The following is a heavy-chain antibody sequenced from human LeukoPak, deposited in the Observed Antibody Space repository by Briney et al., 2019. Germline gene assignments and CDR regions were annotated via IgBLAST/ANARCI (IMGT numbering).Heavy chain of an antibody. CDR3: ARLGWFTEENAFDI. CDR2: IYYSGST. CDR1: GGSFSGYY. J-gene: IGHJ3*02. D-gene: IGHD2-15*01. V-gene: IGHV4-34*01. Sequence: KPSETLSLTCAVYGGSFSGYYWSWIRQPPGKGLEWIGSIYYSGSTYYNPSLKSRVTISVDTSKNQFSLKLSSVTAADTAVYYCARLGWFTEENAFDIWGQGTMVTVSS.